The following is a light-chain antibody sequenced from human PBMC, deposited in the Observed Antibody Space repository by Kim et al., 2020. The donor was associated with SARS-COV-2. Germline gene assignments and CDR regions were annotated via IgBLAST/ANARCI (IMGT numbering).Light chain of an antibody. V-gene: IGKV3-20*01. CDR1: QSVTSSY. CDR3: QQYGNSLRT. CDR2: GAS. Sequence: EIVLTQSPGTLSLSPGERAPLSCRASQSVTSSYLAWYQQKPGQPPRLLIYGASNRATGIPDRFSGSGSGTDFTLTISRLESEDLAVYYWQQYGNSLRTFGQGTKVDIK. J-gene: IGKJ1*01.